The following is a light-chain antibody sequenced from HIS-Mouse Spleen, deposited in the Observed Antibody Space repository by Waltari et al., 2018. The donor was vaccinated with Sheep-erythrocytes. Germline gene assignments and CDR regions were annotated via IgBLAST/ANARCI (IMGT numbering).Light chain of an antibody. V-gene: IGLV2-23*01. CDR3: CSYAGSSTPWV. CDR2: EGS. Sequence: QSALTQPRSVSGSPGQSVTISCTGTSSDVGGYNLVSWYQPHPGKAPKLMIYEGSKRPSGGSNRFSGSKSGNTASLTISGLQAEDEADYYCCSYAGSSTPWVFGGGTKLTVL. J-gene: IGLJ3*02. CDR1: SSDVGGYNL.